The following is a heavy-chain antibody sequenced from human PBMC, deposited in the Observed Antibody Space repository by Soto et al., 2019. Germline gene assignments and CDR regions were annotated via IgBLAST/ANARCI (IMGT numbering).Heavy chain of an antibody. CDR2: IYSGGST. CDR3: ARDLSPGGSDAFDI. Sequence: EVQLVESGGGLVQPGGSLRLSCAASGFTVSSNYMSWVRQAPGKGLEWVSVIYSGGSTYNADSVKVRFTISRDNSKNTLYLQMNSLRAEDTAVYYCARDLSPGGSDAFDIWGQGTMVTVSS. D-gene: IGHD2-15*01. V-gene: IGHV3-66*01. J-gene: IGHJ3*02. CDR1: GFTVSSNY.